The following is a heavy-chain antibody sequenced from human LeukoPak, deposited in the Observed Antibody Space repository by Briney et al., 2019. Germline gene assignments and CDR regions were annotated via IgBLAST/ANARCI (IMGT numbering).Heavy chain of an antibody. CDR1: GYSISSGYY. Sequence: SETLSLTCAVSGYSISSGYYWGWIRQPPGKGLEWIGSIYHSGSTYYNPSLKSRVTISVDTSKNQFSLKLSSVTAADTAVYYCARHPSPRDYVWRSYPPVDYWGQRTLVTVSS. CDR2: IYHSGST. D-gene: IGHD3-16*02. J-gene: IGHJ4*02. V-gene: IGHV4-38-2*01. CDR3: ARHPSPRDYVWRSYPPVDY.